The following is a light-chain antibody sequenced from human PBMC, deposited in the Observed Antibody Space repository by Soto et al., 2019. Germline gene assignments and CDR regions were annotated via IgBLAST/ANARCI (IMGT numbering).Light chain of an antibody. V-gene: IGLV1-44*01. CDR3: AAWDDSLNGYV. CDR2: SND. J-gene: IGLJ1*01. Sequence: QSVLTQPPSASGTPGQRVTISCSGSSSDIGSNSVNWYQHLPGTAPKLLIYSNDKRPSGVPDRFSGSKSGTSASLAISGLQSEDEADYYCAAWDDSLNGYVFGTGTKVTVL. CDR1: SSDIGSNS.